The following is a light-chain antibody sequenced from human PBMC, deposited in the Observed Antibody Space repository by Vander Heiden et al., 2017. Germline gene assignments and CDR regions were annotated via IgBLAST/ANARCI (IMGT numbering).Light chain of an antibody. Sequence: QSALTQPPSASGSPVQSVTISCTGTSSDVGVYNYVSWFQQHPGKAPKLMIYEVTKRPSGVPDRFSGSKSGNTASLTVSGLQAEDEADYYCSSYAGSNNLGVFGNGTKVTVL. CDR3: SSYAGSNNLGV. CDR2: EVT. J-gene: IGLJ1*01. V-gene: IGLV2-8*01. CDR1: SSDVGVYNY.